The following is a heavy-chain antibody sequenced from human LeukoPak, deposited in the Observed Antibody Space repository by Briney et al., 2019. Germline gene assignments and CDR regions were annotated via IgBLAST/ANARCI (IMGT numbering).Heavy chain of an antibody. J-gene: IGHJ4*02. CDR1: GYTFTGYY. V-gene: IGHV1-2*02. D-gene: IGHD6-13*01. CDR2: INPNSGGT. CDR3: AREEQRLVSLDY. Sequence: ASVKVSCKASGYTFTGYYMHWVRQAPGQGLEWMGWINPNSGGTNYAQKFQGRVTMTRDTSISTAYMELSRLRSDDTAVYYWAREEQRLVSLDYGGREPRATVS.